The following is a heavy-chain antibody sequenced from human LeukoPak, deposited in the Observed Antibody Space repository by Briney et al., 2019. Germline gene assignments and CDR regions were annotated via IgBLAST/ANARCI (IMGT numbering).Heavy chain of an antibody. J-gene: IGHJ4*02. CDR2: ISPLLGAS. D-gene: IGHD3-9*01. CDR3: ATYDILTGFDY. Sequence: AASVKVSCKASGGTFSDHIIFWVRQAPGQGLEWMGGISPLLGASNHTQKFQDRVRITADESASTAYMELSNLRSADTAVYYWATYDILTGFDYWGQGTLVTVSS. CDR1: GGTFSDHI. V-gene: IGHV1-69*13.